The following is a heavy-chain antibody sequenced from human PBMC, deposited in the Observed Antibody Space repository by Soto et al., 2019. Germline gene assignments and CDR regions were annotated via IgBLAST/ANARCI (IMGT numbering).Heavy chain of an antibody. V-gene: IGHV3-23*01. CDR1: GFTFSSYA. D-gene: IGHD2-2*01. CDR3: ATPPPIIVVVPAAPSSY. J-gene: IGHJ4*02. CDR2: ISGSGGST. Sequence: GGSLSLSCAASGFTFSSYAMSWVRQAPGKGLEWVSAISGSGGSTYYADSVKGRFTISRDNSKNTLYLQMNSLRAEDTAVYYCATPPPIIVVVPAAPSSYWGQGTLVTVSS.